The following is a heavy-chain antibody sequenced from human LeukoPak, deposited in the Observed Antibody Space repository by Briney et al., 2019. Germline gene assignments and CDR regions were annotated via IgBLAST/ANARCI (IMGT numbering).Heavy chain of an antibody. Sequence: GGSLRLSCAASGFTFSTSATNWVRQVPGKGLEWVSSIDYDSSHIYYAASVRGRFTISRDNARDSVYLQMVSLRVEDTAVYYCTRDPLRYLRVGRYDYWGQGTLVAVSS. J-gene: IGHJ4*02. CDR3: TRDPLRYLRVGRYDY. V-gene: IGHV3-21*01. D-gene: IGHD3-9*01. CDR1: GFTFSTSA. CDR2: IDYDSSHI.